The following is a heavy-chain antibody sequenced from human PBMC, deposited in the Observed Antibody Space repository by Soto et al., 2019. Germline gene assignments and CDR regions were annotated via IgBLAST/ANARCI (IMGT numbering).Heavy chain of an antibody. CDR3: ARVPDPRSGWYYFDY. V-gene: IGHV3-66*01. J-gene: IGHJ4*02. CDR2: IYSGGST. CDR1: GFTVSSNY. D-gene: IGHD6-19*01. Sequence: EVQLVESGGGLVQPGGSLRLSCAASGFTVSSNYMSWVRQAPGKGLEWVSVIYSGGSTYYADSVKGRFTISRDNSTNALYLQMNSLRAEDTAVYYCARVPDPRSGWYYFDYWGQGTLVTVSS.